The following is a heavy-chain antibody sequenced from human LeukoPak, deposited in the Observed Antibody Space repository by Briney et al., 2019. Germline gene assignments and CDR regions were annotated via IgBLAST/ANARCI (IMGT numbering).Heavy chain of an antibody. V-gene: IGHV3-7*01. D-gene: IGHD3-16*01. Sequence: GGSLRLSCAASGFTFSSYWMSWVRQAPGKGLEWVANIKQDGSEKYYVDSMKGRFTISRDNAKNSLYLQMNSLRAEDTAVYYCASYLGRGEFDYWGQGTLVTVSS. CDR1: GFTFSSYW. J-gene: IGHJ4*02. CDR3: ASYLGRGEFDY. CDR2: IKQDGSEK.